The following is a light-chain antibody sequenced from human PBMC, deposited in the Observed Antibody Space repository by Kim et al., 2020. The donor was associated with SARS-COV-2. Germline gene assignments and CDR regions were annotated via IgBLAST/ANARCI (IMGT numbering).Light chain of an antibody. Sequence: LSPGERAPLSCRASQSVSSDLAWYQQKPGQAPRLLIYDASNRATGIPARFSGSGSGTDFTLTISSLEPEDFAVYYCQQRSNWPPYTFGQGTKLEIK. V-gene: IGKV3-11*01. CDR3: QQRSNWPPYT. J-gene: IGKJ2*01. CDR2: DAS. CDR1: QSVSSD.